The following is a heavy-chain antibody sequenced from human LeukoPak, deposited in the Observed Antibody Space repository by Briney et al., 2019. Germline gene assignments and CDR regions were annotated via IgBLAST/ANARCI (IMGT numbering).Heavy chain of an antibody. CDR2: MWYDGGNK. Sequence: GGSLRLSCAASGFTFSSYGMHWVRQAPGKGLEWVAIMWYDGGNKHYADSVKGRFTISRDNSKNTLYLQMNSLRAEDTAVYYCARGTGAYFYRMDVWGQGTTVTVSS. CDR1: GFTFSSYG. CDR3: ARGTGAYFYRMDV. D-gene: IGHD7-27*01. V-gene: IGHV3-33*08. J-gene: IGHJ6*02.